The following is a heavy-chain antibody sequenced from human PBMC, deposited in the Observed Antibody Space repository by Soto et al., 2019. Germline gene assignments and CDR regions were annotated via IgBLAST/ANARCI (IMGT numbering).Heavy chain of an antibody. CDR3: ARLSSPRLAAPPNWFAP. D-gene: IGHD6-25*01. CDR1: GGTFSSYA. J-gene: IGHJ5*02. Sequence: SVKLSCKASGGTFSSYAISWVRQAPGQGLEWMGGIIPIFGTANYAQKFQGRVTITADESTSTAYMELSSLRSEDTAVYYCARLSSPRLAAPPNWFAPWGQGPRVTVSS. V-gene: IGHV1-69*13. CDR2: IIPIFGTA.